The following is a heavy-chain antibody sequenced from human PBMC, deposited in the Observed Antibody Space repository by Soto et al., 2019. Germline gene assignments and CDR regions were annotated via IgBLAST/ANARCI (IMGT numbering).Heavy chain of an antibody. CDR1: GGTFSSYA. J-gene: IGHJ3*02. D-gene: IGHD5-12*01. CDR2: IIPIFGTA. Sequence: ASVKVSCKASGGTFSSYAISWVRQAPGQGLEWMGGIIPIFGTANYAQKFQGRVTITADESTSTAYMELSSLRSDDTAVYYCARDGYNVNAFDIWGQGTMVTVSS. CDR3: ARDGYNVNAFDI. V-gene: IGHV1-69*13.